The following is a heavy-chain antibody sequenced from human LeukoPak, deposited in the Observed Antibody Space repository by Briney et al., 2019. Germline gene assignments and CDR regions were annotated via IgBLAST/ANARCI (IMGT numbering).Heavy chain of an antibody. Sequence: GGSLRLSCAASGFTFSSYWMSWVRQAPGKGLEWVANLNQDGGEKYYVDSVKGRFTISRDNAQNSLYLQMNSLRAEDTAVYYCTRHRRGDCSSASCYTDYWGQGTLVTVSS. CDR3: TRHRRGDCSSASCYTDY. CDR1: GFTFSSYW. D-gene: IGHD2-2*02. J-gene: IGHJ4*02. V-gene: IGHV3-7*01. CDR2: LNQDGGEK.